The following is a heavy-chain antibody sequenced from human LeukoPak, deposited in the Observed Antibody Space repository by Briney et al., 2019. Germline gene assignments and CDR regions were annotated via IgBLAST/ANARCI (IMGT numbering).Heavy chain of an antibody. J-gene: IGHJ4*02. V-gene: IGHV4-39*01. CDR3: ARHSMYDSGTYTFDV. CDR1: GGPITTKRNY. D-gene: IGHD3-10*01. CDR2: VYYSGGT. Sequence: SETRSLTCTVSGGPITTKRNYWAWIRQPPGQELVWIASVYYSGGTSYNQSLKSHHTVAMNPSKNQLSLRLSSVTAADTAVSFCARHSMYDSGTYTFDVWGQGTLIIVSS.